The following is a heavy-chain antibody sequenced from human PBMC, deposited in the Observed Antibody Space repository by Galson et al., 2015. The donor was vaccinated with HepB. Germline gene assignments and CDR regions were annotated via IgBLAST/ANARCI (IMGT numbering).Heavy chain of an antibody. CDR3: ARNYDFWSGYAGY. CDR1: GFTFSSYW. J-gene: IGHJ4*02. D-gene: IGHD3-3*01. Sequence: SLRLSCAASGFTFSSYWMSWVRQAPGKGLEWVANIKQDGSEKYYVDSVKGRFTISRDNAKNSLYLQMNSLRAEDTAVYYCARNYDFWSGYAGYWGQGTLVTVSS. V-gene: IGHV3-7*01. CDR2: IKQDGSEK.